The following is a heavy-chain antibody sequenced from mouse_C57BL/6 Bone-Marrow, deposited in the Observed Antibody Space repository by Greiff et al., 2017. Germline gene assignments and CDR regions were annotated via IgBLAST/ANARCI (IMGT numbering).Heavy chain of an antibody. Sequence: QVQLQQSGPELVKPGASVKISCKASGYAFSSSWMNWVKQRPGKGLEWIGRIYPGDGDTDYNGKFKGKATLTADKSSSTAYMQLSSLTSEDSAVYFCARIWSFAYWGQGTLVTVSA. J-gene: IGHJ3*01. CDR3: ARIWSFAY. D-gene: IGHD1-1*02. CDR2: IYPGDGDT. CDR1: GYAFSSSW. V-gene: IGHV1-82*01.